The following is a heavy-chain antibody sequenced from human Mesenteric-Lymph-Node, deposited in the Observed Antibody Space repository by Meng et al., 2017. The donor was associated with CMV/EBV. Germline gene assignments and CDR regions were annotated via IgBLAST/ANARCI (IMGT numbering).Heavy chain of an antibody. CDR2: VSDSGGST. D-gene: IGHD1-14*01. CDR3: ASRRGDY. CDR1: GFTFSSYT. J-gene: IGHJ4*02. V-gene: IGHV3-23*01. Sequence: GESLKISCAASGFTFSSYTMNWVRQAPGKGLEWVSTVSDSGGSTYYADSVKGRFTISRDNSKNTLSLQMNSLRVEDTAVYYCASRRGDYWGQGTLVTVSS.